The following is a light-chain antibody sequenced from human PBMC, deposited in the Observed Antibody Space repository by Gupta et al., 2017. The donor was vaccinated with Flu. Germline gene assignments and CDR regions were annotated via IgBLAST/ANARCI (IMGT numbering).Light chain of an antibody. CDR2: GAS. CDR1: RDIGKD. V-gene: IGKV1-6*01. CDR3: LQNSFIPQT. J-gene: IGKJ1*01. Sequence: GDRVTITCRASRDIGKDVGWYQQRPGKAPRLLIFGASRLQSGVPSRFSGTGTGSDFTLTIDSLQPEDFATYYCLQNSFIPQTFGQGTRVEAK.